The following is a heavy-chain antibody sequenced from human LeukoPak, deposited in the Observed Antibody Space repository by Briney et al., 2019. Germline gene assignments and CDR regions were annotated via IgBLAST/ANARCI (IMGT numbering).Heavy chain of an antibody. CDR2: IYYSGST. V-gene: IGHV4-31*03. CDR1: GGSISSGGYY. Sequence: SQTLSLTCTVSGGSISSGGYYWSWIRQHPGTGLEWIGYIYYSGSTYYNPSLKSRVTISVDTSKNQFSLKLSSVTAADTAVYYCARAFLYCSSTSYQGSMATRSFDYWGQGTLVTVSS. CDR3: ARAFLYCSSTSYQGSMATRSFDY. J-gene: IGHJ4*02. D-gene: IGHD2-2*01.